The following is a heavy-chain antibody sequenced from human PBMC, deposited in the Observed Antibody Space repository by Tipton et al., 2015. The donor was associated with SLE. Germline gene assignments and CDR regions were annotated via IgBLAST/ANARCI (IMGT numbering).Heavy chain of an antibody. J-gene: IGHJ4*02. D-gene: IGHD7-27*01. Sequence: TLSLTCSVSGSSISSYHWGWIRQPPGKGLEWIGSIYRSGSTYYNPSLKSRVTISVDTSKNQFSLKLSSATAADTAVYYCARDPRLNWDYGTYFDYWGQGTLVTVSS. CDR2: IYRSGST. V-gene: IGHV4-38-2*02. CDR3: ARDPRLNWDYGTYFDY. CDR1: GSSISSYH.